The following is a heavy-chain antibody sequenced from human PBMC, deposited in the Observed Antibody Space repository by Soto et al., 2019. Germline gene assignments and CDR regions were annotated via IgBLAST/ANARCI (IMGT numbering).Heavy chain of an antibody. CDR1: GFTFTSSA. V-gene: IGHV1-58*02. CDR2: IVVGSGNT. CDR3: AAARMAGFTVTSAGGVDAFDI. Sequence: SVKVSCKASGFTFTSSAMRWVRQARGQRLEWIGWIVVGSGNTNYAQKFQERVTITRDMSTSTAYMELSSLRSEDTAVYYCAAARMAGFTVTSAGGVDAFDIWGQGTMVTVSS. J-gene: IGHJ3*02. D-gene: IGHD4-17*01.